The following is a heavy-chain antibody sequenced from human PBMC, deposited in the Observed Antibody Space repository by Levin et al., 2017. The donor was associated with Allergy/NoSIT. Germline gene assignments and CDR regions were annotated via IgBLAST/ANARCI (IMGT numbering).Heavy chain of an antibody. J-gene: IGHJ4*02. D-gene: IGHD2-2*01. CDR3: TSLACSSTSCAY. CDR2: IRSKANSYAT. Sequence: GGSLRVSCAASGFTFSGSAMHWVRQASGKGLEWVGRIRSKANSYATAYAASVKGRFTISRDDSRNTAYLQMNSLNTEDTAVYYCTSLACSSTSCAYWGQGTQVSVSS. V-gene: IGHV3-73*01. CDR1: GFTFSGSA.